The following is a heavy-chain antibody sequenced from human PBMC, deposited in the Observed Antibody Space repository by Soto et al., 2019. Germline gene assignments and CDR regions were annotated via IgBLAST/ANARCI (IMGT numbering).Heavy chain of an antibody. CDR1: GGSISSGSYY. CDR2: IYYSGNT. V-gene: IGHV4-31*03. CDR3: ARGPPKTASFGVVYMDV. Sequence: SETLSLTCTVSGGSISSGSYYWNWIRQHPGKGLEWIGYIYYSGNTHYNPSLKSRVTISVDTSKNQFSLKLSSVTAADTAVYYCARGPPKTASFGVVYMDVWGKGTTVTVSS. J-gene: IGHJ6*03. D-gene: IGHD3-3*01.